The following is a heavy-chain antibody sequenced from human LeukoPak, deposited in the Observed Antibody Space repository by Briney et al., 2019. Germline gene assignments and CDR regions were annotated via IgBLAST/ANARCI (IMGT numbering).Heavy chain of an antibody. J-gene: IGHJ4*02. Sequence: GGSLRLSCAASGFTFDDYAMPWVRQAPGKGLEWVSGISWNSGSIGYADSVKGRFTISRDNAKNSLYLQMNSLRAEDTALYYCAKDYDGLVGATSYFDYWGQGTLVTVSS. CDR3: AKDYDGLVGATSYFDY. CDR1: GFTFDDYA. V-gene: IGHV3-9*01. D-gene: IGHD1-26*01. CDR2: ISWNSGSI.